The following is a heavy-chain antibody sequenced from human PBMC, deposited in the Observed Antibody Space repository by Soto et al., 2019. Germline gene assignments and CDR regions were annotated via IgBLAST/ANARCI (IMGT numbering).Heavy chain of an antibody. Sequence: LSLSCAASGYTFSSCDKCGCLQPPPEELAEGIGIIYHSRSTYYNRSLRSRVTISGDNSKNKLSLNLNTVTAEDTAVYYFARVWPYDSSGDFDYWGQGTLVTVSS. CDR1: GYTFSSCDK. J-gene: IGHJ4*02. V-gene: IGHV4-38-2*01. CDR2: IYHSRST. D-gene: IGHD3-22*01. CDR3: ARVWPYDSSGDFDY.